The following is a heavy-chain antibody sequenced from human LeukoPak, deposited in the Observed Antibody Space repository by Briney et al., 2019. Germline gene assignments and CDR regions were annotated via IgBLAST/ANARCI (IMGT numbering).Heavy chain of an antibody. Sequence: PSETLSLTCTVSGGSISCYYWTWIRQPPGKGLEWIAYIYYGGSTNYNPSLKSRVTISVDTSTNQFSLKLSSVTAADTAVYYCARHLNTVMVKVHFGYWGQGTLVTVSS. D-gene: IGHD5-18*01. CDR3: ARHLNTVMVKVHFGY. V-gene: IGHV4-59*08. CDR1: GGSISCYY. CDR2: IYYGGST. J-gene: IGHJ4*02.